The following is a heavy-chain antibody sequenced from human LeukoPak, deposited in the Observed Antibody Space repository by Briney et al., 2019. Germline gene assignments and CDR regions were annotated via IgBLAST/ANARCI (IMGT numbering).Heavy chain of an antibody. CDR3: ARQADTAMLIWSFTDY. V-gene: IGHV3-21*01. D-gene: IGHD5-18*01. CDR2: ISSSSSYI. J-gene: IGHJ4*02. CDR1: GFTFSSYA. Sequence: GGSLRLSCAASGFTFSSYAMSWVRQAPGKGLEWVSSISSSSSYIYYADSVKGRFTISRDNAKNSLYLQMNSLRAEDTALYYCARQADTAMLIWSFTDYWGQGTLVTVSS.